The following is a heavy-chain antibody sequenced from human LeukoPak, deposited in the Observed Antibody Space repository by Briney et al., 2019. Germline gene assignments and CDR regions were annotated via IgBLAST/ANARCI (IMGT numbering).Heavy chain of an antibody. CDR1: GGSISSYY. Sequence: SETLSLTCTVSGGSISSYYWSWIRQPPGKGLEWIGYIYYSGSTNYNPSLKSRVTISVDTSKNQFSLKLSSVTTADTAVYYCASGVATGYYYYYMDVWGKGTTVTVSS. V-gene: IGHV4-59*01. D-gene: IGHD5-12*01. J-gene: IGHJ6*03. CDR3: ASGVATGYYYYYMDV. CDR2: IYYSGST.